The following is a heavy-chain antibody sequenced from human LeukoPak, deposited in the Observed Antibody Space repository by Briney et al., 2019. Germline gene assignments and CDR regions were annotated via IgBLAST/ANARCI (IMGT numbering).Heavy chain of an antibody. CDR2: ISYDGSNK. J-gene: IGHJ4*02. Sequence: GGSLRLSCAASGFTFSSYAMHWVRQAPGKGLEWVAVISYDGSNKYYADSVKGRFTISRDNSKNTLYLQMNSLRAEDTAVYYCARGNIYDSSGYYDKTDYWGQGTLVTVSS. V-gene: IGHV3-30-3*01. CDR3: ARGNIYDSSGYYDKTDY. D-gene: IGHD3-22*01. CDR1: GFTFSSYA.